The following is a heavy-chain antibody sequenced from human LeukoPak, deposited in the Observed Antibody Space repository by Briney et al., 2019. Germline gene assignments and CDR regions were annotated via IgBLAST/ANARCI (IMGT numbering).Heavy chain of an antibody. V-gene: IGHV3-74*01. CDR3: AKDSAYYYADY. D-gene: IGHD3-10*01. Sequence: PGGSLRLSCAASGFPFSSYWMHWVRQAPGKGLVWVSRMNSEGSSTSYADSVKGRFTISRDNAKNTVHLQMNSLRAEDTAVYYCAKDSAYYYADYWGQGTLVTVSS. J-gene: IGHJ4*02. CDR1: GFPFSSYW. CDR2: MNSEGSST.